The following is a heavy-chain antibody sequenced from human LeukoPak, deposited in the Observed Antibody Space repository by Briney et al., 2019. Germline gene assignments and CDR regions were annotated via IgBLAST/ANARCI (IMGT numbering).Heavy chain of an antibody. CDR2: TYFRSEWYT. Sequence: SQTLSLTCAVSGDSVSNKNGAWNWIRQSPSRGLEWLGRTYFRSEWYTDYAVSVKGRIAITADTSKDQFSLQLASVTPEDTAVYYCASGWALSWGQGSLVTVSS. CDR1: GDSVSNKNGA. D-gene: IGHD1-26*01. J-gene: IGHJ5*02. V-gene: IGHV6-1*01. CDR3: ASGWALS.